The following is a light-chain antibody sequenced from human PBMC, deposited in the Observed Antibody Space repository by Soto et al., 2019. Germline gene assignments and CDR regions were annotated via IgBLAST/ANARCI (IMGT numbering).Light chain of an antibody. Sequence: DIQMTQSPSTLSASVGDRVTITCRASQSFCSWLAWYQQKPGKAPKLLIYDASSLESGVPSRFSGSGSGTEFTLTISSLQPDDFATYYCQQSKGTFGQGTKVEIK. CDR2: DAS. J-gene: IGKJ1*01. V-gene: IGKV1-5*01. CDR1: QSFCSW. CDR3: QQSKGT.